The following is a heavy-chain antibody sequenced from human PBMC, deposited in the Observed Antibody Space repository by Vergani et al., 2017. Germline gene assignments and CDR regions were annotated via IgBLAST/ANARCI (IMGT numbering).Heavy chain of an antibody. V-gene: IGHV4-4*07. D-gene: IGHD6-6*01. CDR3: AREYSSSVGFLAY. CDR2: IYTSEST. Sequence: QVQLQESGPALVKPSETLSLTCIVSAGSISPYYWSWIRQPAGKGLEWIGRIYTSESTNYNPSLKSRVTMSVDTSKNQFSLKLSTVTAADTAVYYCAREYSSSVGFLAYWGQGTLVTVSS. CDR1: AGSISPYY. J-gene: IGHJ4*02.